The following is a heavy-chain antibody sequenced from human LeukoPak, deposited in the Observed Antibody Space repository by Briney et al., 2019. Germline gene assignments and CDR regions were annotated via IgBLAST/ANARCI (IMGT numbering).Heavy chain of an antibody. CDR2: IKPDGSDK. D-gene: IGHD3-10*02. CDR1: GLTFSTYW. J-gene: IGHJ4*02. CDR3: WGQYVRDAYVLDY. V-gene: IGHV3-7*01. Sequence: GGSLRLSCTASGLTFSTYWMAWVRQAPGEGLEWVANIKPDGSDKYYVDSVRGRFTISRDNAKNSLSLQMSSLRAEDTAVYYCWGQYVRDAYVLDYWGQGTLVTVSS.